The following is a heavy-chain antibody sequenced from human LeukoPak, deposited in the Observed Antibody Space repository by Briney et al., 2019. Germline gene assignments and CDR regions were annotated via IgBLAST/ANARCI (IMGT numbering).Heavy chain of an antibody. J-gene: IGHJ5*02. CDR3: AIQRGTYYDFWSGYQRYWFDP. Sequence: SXXLSLTCAVYGGSYSGYYWSWIRQPPGKGLEWIGEINHSGSTNYNPSLKSRVTISVDTSNTQFSLKLSSVTSADTAVYYCAIQRGTYYDFWSGYQRYWFDPWGQGTLVTVSS. CDR1: GGSYSGYY. V-gene: IGHV4-34*01. CDR2: INHSGST. D-gene: IGHD3-3*01.